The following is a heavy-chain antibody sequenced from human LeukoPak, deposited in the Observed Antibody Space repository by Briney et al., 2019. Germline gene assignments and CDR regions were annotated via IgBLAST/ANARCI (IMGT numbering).Heavy chain of an antibody. CDR1: QLTFSSYC. Sequence: GGSLRLSCAAYQLTFSSYCMTWVRHGPGKGLEWVATINKDGTEKYYVDSVKGRFTISRDNVENPLYLHMDSLRAEDTAVYYCTRGGRSTSYYWQYWGQGSLVTVSS. CDR2: INKDGTEK. J-gene: IGHJ4*02. CDR3: TRGGRSTSYYWQY. V-gene: IGHV3-7*01. D-gene: IGHD1-26*01.